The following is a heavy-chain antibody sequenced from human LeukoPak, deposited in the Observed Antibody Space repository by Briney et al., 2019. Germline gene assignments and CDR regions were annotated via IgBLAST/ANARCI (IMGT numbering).Heavy chain of an antibody. V-gene: IGHV4-30-4*08. D-gene: IGHD1-26*01. J-gene: IGHJ6*03. CDR3: ANGIVGAPDYYMDV. Sequence: SETLSLTCTVSGDSIRSCDYYWSWIRQPPGKGLEWIGYIYYSGSTYYNPCLKSRVTISVDTSKNQFSLKLSSVTAADTAVYYCANGIVGAPDYYMDVWGKGTTVTVSS. CDR2: IYYSGST. CDR1: GDSIRSCDYY.